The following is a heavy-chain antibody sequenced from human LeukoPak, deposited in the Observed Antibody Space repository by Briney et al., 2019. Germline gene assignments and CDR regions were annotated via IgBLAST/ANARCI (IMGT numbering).Heavy chain of an antibody. CDR1: GGSISSGSYY. D-gene: IGHD3-9*01. CDR3: ARGNYDILTGYLTSPFNYYYYYYMDV. Sequence: PSETLSLTCTVSGGSISSGSYYWSWIRQPPGKGLEWIGYIYYSGSTNYNPSLKSRVSISVDTSKNQFSLKLSSVTAADTAVYYCARGNYDILTGYLTSPFNYYYYYYMDVWGKGTTVTISS. J-gene: IGHJ6*03. CDR2: IYYSGST. V-gene: IGHV4-61*01.